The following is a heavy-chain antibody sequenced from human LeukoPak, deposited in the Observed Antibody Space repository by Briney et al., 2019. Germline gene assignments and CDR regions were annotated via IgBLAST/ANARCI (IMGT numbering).Heavy chain of an antibody. CDR3: ARLGENYYFDY. Sequence: QPSETLSLTCTVSGDSISTSNSYWGWIRQPPGKGLEWIGSIYYSGNTYYNPSLKSRVTISVDTSKNQFSLKLSSVTAADTAVYYCARLGENYYFDYWGQGTLVTVSS. V-gene: IGHV4-39*07. D-gene: IGHD2-21*01. CDR1: GDSISTSNSY. J-gene: IGHJ4*02. CDR2: IYYSGNT.